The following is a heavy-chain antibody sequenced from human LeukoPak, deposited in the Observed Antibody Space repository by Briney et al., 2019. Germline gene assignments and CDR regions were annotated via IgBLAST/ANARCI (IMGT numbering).Heavy chain of an antibody. Sequence: PGGSLRLSCAASGFTFSSYAMHWVRQAPGKGLEWVAVISYDGSNKYYADSVKGRFTISRDNSKNMLYVQMNSLRAEDTAMYYCARDPDNYYDSSGYSGLYNWFDPWGQGTLVTVSS. V-gene: IGHV3-30-3*01. D-gene: IGHD3-22*01. CDR3: ARDPDNYYDSSGYSGLYNWFDP. CDR2: ISYDGSNK. CDR1: GFTFSSYA. J-gene: IGHJ5*02.